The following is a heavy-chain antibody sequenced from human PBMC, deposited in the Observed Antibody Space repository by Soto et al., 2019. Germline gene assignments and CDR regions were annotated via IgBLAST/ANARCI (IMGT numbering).Heavy chain of an antibody. CDR2: INPNSGGT. CDR3: AREGYSYDR. Sequence: GPSVKVSCKASGYTFTGYYMHWVRQAPGQGLEWMGWINPNSGGTNYAQKFQGWVTMTRDTSMSTAYMELRSLRSDDTAVYYCAREGYSYDRWGQGTLVTVSS. D-gene: IGHD5-18*01. V-gene: IGHV1-2*04. CDR1: GYTFTGYY. J-gene: IGHJ5*02.